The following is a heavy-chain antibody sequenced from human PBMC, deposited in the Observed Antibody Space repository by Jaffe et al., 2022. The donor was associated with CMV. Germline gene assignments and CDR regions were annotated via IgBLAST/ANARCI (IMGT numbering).Heavy chain of an antibody. CDR3: ARVWIGYCSGGSCPTGYGMDV. CDR1: GYTFTSYD. CDR2: MNPNSGNT. V-gene: IGHV1-8*01. D-gene: IGHD2-15*01. Sequence: QVQLVQSGAEVKKPGASVKVSCKASGYTFTSYDINWVRQATGQGLEWMGWMNPNSGNTGYAQKFQGRVTMTRNTSISTAYMELSSLRSEDTAVYYCARVWIGYCSGGSCPTGYGMDVWGQGTTVTVSS. J-gene: IGHJ6*02.